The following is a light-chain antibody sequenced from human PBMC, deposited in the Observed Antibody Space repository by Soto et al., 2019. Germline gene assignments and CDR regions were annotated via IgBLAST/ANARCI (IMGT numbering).Light chain of an antibody. CDR3: QHYNSYPWT. CDR1: QSISSW. V-gene: IGKV1-5*03. Sequence: DIQMTQSLSTLSASVGDRVTITCRASQSISSWLAWYQQKPGKAPKLLIYKASSLESGVPSRFSGRGSGTEFTLTISSLQPDDFATYYCQHYNSYPWTFGQGPKVEIK. J-gene: IGKJ1*01. CDR2: KAS.